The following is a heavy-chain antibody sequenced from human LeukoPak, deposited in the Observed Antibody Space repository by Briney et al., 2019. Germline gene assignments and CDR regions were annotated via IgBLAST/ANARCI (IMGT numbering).Heavy chain of an antibody. J-gene: IGHJ4*02. V-gene: IGHV4-34*01. CDR3: ARGPTYYYDSSGYTFDY. CDR2: INHSGST. Sequence: ASETLSLTCAVYGGSFSGYYWSWIRQPPGKGLEWIGEINHSGSTNYNPSLKSRVTISVDTSKNQFSLKLSSVTAADTAVYYCARGPTYYYDSSGYTFDYWGQGTLVTVSS. CDR1: GGSFSGYY. D-gene: IGHD3-22*01.